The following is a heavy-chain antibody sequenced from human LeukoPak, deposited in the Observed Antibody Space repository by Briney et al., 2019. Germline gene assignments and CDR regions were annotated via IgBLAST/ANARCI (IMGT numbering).Heavy chain of an antibody. CDR1: GGTFSSYA. CDR3: ARGSVLRFLEWLDYYYYMDV. V-gene: IGHV1-69*05. CDR2: IIPIFGTA. J-gene: IGHJ6*03. Sequence: SVKVSCKASGGTFSSYAISWVRQAPGQGLEGMGRIIPIFGTANYAQKFQGRVTITTHESTSTAYMELSSLRSEDTAVYYCARGSVLRFLEWLDYYYYMDVWGKGTTVTVSS. D-gene: IGHD3-3*01.